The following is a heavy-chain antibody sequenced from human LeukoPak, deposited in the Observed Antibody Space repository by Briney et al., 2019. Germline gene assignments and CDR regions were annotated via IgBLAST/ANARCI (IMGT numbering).Heavy chain of an antibody. D-gene: IGHD6-19*01. J-gene: IGHJ4*02. CDR3: AKGIAVACPGFDY. Sequence: GGSLRLSCAASGFTFSSFGMSWVRQAPGKGLEWVSAISSTGGTAYYADSVKGRFTISRDNSKNTLYLQTNSLTAEDTAIYYCAKGIAVACPGFDYWGQGTLVTVSS. CDR2: ISSTGGTA. V-gene: IGHV3-23*01. CDR1: GFTFSSFG.